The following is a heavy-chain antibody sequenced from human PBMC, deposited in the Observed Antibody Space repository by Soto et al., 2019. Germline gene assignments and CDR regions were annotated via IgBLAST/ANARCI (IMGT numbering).Heavy chain of an antibody. CDR2: ISGSGGST. Sequence: GGSLRLSCTASGFTFSSYAMSWVRQAPGKGLEWVSAISGSGGSTYYADSVKGRFTISRDNSKNTLYLQMNSLRAEDTAVYYCATPLESSSWYRYYFDYWGQGTLVTVSS. V-gene: IGHV3-23*01. CDR3: ATPLESSSWYRYYFDY. D-gene: IGHD6-13*01. CDR1: GFTFSSYA. J-gene: IGHJ4*02.